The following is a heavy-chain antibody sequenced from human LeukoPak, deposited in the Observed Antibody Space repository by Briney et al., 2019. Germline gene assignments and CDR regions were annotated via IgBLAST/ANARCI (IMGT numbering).Heavy chain of an antibody. V-gene: IGHV4-59*01. CDR1: GGSISSYY. CDR2: IYYSGST. D-gene: IGHD2-2*01. CDR3: ARAGVVPAAGGFDP. J-gene: IGHJ5*02. Sequence: SETLSLTCTVSGGSISSYYWSWIRQPPGKGLEWIGYIYYSGSTNYNPSLKSRVTISVDTSKNQFSLKLSSVTAADTAVYYCARAGVVPAAGGFDPWGQGTLVTVSS.